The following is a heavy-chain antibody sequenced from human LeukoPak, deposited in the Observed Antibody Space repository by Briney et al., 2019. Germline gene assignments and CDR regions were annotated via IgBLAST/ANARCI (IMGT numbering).Heavy chain of an antibody. Sequence: PGGSLRLSCAASGFTVSSNYMSWVRQAPGKGLEWVSVIYSGGSTYYADSVKGRFTISRDNSKNTLYLQMNSLRAEDTAAYYCASGIWFGELTYDYWGQGTLVTVSS. CDR3: ASGIWFGELTYDY. CDR2: IYSGGST. J-gene: IGHJ4*02. CDR1: GFTVSSNY. D-gene: IGHD3-10*01. V-gene: IGHV3-66*01.